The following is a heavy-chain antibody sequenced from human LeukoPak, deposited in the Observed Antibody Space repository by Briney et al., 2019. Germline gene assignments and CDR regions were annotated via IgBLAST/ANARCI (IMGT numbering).Heavy chain of an antibody. Sequence: ASVNVSCKSSVYTFTGYYMHWVGQAPGQGLEWMGWINPKRGGTNFPQKFQGRVTITRDTSISTAYMELSRLRSDDTAVYYCARGATPLPTLYYYDSSGYYYYWGQGTLVSVSS. J-gene: IGHJ4*02. CDR2: INPKRGGT. CDR3: ARGATPLPTLYYYDSSGYYYY. CDR1: VYTFTGYY. V-gene: IGHV1-2*02. D-gene: IGHD3-22*01.